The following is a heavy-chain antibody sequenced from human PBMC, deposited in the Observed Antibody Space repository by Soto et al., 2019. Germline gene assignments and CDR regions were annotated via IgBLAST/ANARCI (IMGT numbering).Heavy chain of an antibody. Sequence: QITLKESGPTLVKPTQTLTLTCTFSGFSLSTSGVGVGWIRQPPGKALEWLALIYWDDDKRYSPSLKSRLTISKDPSKNQVVLTMPNMVPVDTATYFCAHSLVVPAAFDYWGQGTLVTVSS. CDR1: GFSLSTSGVG. CDR3: AHSLVVPAAFDY. J-gene: IGHJ4*02. CDR2: IYWDDDK. D-gene: IGHD2-2*01. V-gene: IGHV2-5*02.